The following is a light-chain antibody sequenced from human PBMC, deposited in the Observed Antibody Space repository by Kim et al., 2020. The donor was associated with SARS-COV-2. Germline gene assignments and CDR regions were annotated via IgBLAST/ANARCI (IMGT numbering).Light chain of an antibody. CDR1: RGNIATNY. Sequence: GKTVTISCARSRGNIATNYVQWYQQRPGSAPTTVIFEDYRRPSGVPDRFSGSVDSSSSSASLTISGLRPEDEADYYCQSFDSNTVVFGGGTQLTVL. CDR2: EDY. V-gene: IGLV6-57*03. J-gene: IGLJ2*01. CDR3: QSFDSNTVV.